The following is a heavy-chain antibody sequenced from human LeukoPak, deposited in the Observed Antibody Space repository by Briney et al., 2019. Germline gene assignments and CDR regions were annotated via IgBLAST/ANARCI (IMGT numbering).Heavy chain of an antibody. CDR1: GFTFSSYA. CDR3: ARYVVYGSGKFYFDY. V-gene: IGHV4-59*04. D-gene: IGHD3-10*01. CDR2: INYSGST. J-gene: IGHJ4*02. Sequence: GSLRLSCAASGFTFSSYAMSWIRQPPGKGLEWIASINYSGSTYYNPSLKSRVTISVDTSENQISLKLSSVTAADTAVYYCARYVVYGSGKFYFDYWGQGTLVTVSS.